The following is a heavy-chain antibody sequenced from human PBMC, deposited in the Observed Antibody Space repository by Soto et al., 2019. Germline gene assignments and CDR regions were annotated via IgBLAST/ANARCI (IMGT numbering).Heavy chain of an antibody. CDR3: AKGSQPLLYEYYFDY. CDR2: IKSKTDGGTT. CDR1: GFTFSNAW. Sequence: GGSLRLSCAAFGFTFSNAWMNWVRQAPGKGLEWVGRIKSKTDGGTTDYAAPVKGRFTISRDDSKNTLYLQMNSLRAEDTAVYYCAKGSQPLLYEYYFDYWGQGTLVTVPS. D-gene: IGHD2-2*02. V-gene: IGHV3-15*07. J-gene: IGHJ4*02.